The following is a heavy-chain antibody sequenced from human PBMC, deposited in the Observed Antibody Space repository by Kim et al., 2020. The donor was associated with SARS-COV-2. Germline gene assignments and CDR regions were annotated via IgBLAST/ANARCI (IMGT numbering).Heavy chain of an antibody. V-gene: IGHV3-23*01. J-gene: IGHJ4*02. D-gene: IGHD3-9*01. Sequence: DPVKGRFTTSRDNSKNTLYLKMNSLRAEDTAVYYCAKGVFDWLSKYYFDYWGQGTLVTVSS. CDR3: AKGVFDWLSKYYFDY.